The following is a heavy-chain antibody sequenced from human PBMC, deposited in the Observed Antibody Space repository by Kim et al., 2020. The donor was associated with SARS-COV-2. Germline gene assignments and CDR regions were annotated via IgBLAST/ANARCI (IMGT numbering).Heavy chain of an antibody. CDR3: AKDIFMGRTMTQDYYYYNGMEV. CDR2: ISSSSSYI. Sequence: GGSLRLSCAASGFTFSSYSMNWVRQAPGKGLEWVSSISSSSSYIYYADAVKGRFTISRDNAKNSLYLLMNSPRAEDTAVYYCAKDIFMGRTMTQDYYYYNGMEVWGQGTTVTVSS. J-gene: IGHJ6*02. D-gene: IGHD3-22*01. CDR1: GFTFSSYS. V-gene: IGHV3-21*01.